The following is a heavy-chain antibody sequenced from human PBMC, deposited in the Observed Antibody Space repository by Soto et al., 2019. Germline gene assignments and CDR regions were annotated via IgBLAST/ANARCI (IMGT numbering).Heavy chain of an antibody. Sequence: TLSLTCTVSGGSISSGGYYWSWIRQHPGKGLEWIGYIYYSGSTYYNPSLKSRVTISVDTSKNQFSLKLSSVTAADTAVYYCARETPIVAKGAYNWFDPWGQGTLVT. CDR2: IYYSGST. CDR3: ARETPIVAKGAYNWFDP. J-gene: IGHJ5*02. CDR1: GGSISSGGYY. V-gene: IGHV4-31*03. D-gene: IGHD5-12*01.